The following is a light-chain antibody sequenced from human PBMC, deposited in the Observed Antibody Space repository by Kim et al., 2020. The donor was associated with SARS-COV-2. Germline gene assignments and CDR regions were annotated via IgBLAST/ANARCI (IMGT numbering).Light chain of an antibody. V-gene: IGKV3-15*01. CDR2: GAS. CDR3: LQYNNWPRT. CDR1: QSVSHN. Sequence: VSQGERATLPCRASQSVSHNLAWYQQKRGQTPRLLISGASARATGVPDRFSGGGSGTEFTLTISSLQSEDFAVYYCLQYNNWPRTFGQGTKVDIK. J-gene: IGKJ1*01.